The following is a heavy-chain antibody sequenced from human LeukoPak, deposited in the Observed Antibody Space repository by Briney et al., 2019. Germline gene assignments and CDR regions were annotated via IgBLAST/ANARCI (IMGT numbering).Heavy chain of an antibody. CDR2: ISSSSSYI. CDR3: AFGDLGSAG. D-gene: IGHD4-17*01. V-gene: IGHV3-21*01. J-gene: IGHJ4*02. Sequence: GGSLRLSCAASGFTFSSYTMNWVRQAPGKGLEWVSSISSSSSYIYYAGSVKGRFAIARDSAKNSLYLQMNSLRAEDTAMYYCAFGDLGSAGWGQGTLVTVSS. CDR1: GFTFSSYT.